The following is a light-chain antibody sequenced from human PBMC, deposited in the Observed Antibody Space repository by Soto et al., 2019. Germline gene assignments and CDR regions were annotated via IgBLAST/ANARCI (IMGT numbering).Light chain of an antibody. Sequence: QSALTQPASVSVSPGQSITISCTGTGSDVGGYNYVSWYQQHPGKAPKVMIYDVSNRPSGVSNRFSGSKSGNTASLTITGLQAEDEADYYCNSYTSASTPLVFGGGTKLTVL. CDR3: NSYTSASTPLV. CDR2: DVS. V-gene: IGLV2-14*01. CDR1: GSDVGGYNY. J-gene: IGLJ2*01.